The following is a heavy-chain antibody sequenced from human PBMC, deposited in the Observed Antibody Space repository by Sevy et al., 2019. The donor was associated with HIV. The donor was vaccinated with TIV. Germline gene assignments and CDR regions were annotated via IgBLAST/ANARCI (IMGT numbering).Heavy chain of an antibody. J-gene: IGHJ5*02. D-gene: IGHD3-22*01. CDR2: ISSSGSTI. V-gene: IGHV3-11*01. CDR1: GFTFSDYY. Sequence: GGSLRLSCAASGFTFSDYYMSWIRQAPGKGLEWVSYISSSGSTIYYADSVKGRFTISRDNAKNSLYLQMNSLRAEDTAVYYCARDYYDSSGYYYLPNNWLDPRGQGTLVTVSS. CDR3: ARDYYDSSGYYYLPNNWLDP.